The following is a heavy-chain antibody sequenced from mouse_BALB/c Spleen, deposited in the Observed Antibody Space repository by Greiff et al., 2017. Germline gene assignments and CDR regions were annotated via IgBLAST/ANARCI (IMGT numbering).Heavy chain of an antibody. Sequence: QVQLQQSGPELVKPGASVKISCKASGYAFSSPWMNWVKQRPGQGLEGIGRIYPGDGDTNYNGKFKGKATLTADKSSSTAYMQLSSLTSVDSAVYFCARCEDGPWYFDVWGAGTTVTVSS. CDR3: ARCEDGPWYFDV. J-gene: IGHJ1*01. D-gene: IGHD2-3*01. CDR2: IYPGDGDT. CDR1: GYAFSSPW. V-gene: IGHV1-82*01.